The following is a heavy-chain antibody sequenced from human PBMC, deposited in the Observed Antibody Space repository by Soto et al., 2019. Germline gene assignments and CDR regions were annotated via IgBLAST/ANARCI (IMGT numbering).Heavy chain of an antibody. D-gene: IGHD5-12*01. CDR3: ARDPRWLPYYFDY. J-gene: IGHJ4*02. CDR1: GFTFSSYA. Sequence: GGSPRLSCAASGFTFSSYAMHWVRQAPGKGLEWVAVISYDGSNKYYADSVKGRFTISRDNSKNTLYLQMNSLRAEDTAVYYCARDPRWLPYYFDYWGQGTLVTVSS. CDR2: ISYDGSNK. V-gene: IGHV3-30-3*01.